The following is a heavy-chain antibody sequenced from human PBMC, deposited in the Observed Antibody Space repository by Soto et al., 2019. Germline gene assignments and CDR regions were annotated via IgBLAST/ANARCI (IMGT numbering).Heavy chain of an antibody. J-gene: IGHJ6*02. CDR1: RYSFTRYL. CDR3: ARTAAAGKYYYGMDV. D-gene: IGHD6-13*01. Sequence: GESLKISCKGSRYSFTRYLIGWVRQMPGKGLECMGIIYPGDSDTRYSPSFQGQVTISADKSISTAYLQWSSLKASDTAMYYCARTAAAGKYYYGMDVWGQGTTVTVSS. CDR2: IYPGDSDT. V-gene: IGHV5-51*01.